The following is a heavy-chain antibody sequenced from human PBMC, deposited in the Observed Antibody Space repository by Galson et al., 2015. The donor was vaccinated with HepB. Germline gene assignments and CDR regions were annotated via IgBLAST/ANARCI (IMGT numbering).Heavy chain of an antibody. D-gene: IGHD3-16*02. CDR2: INAGNGNT. J-gene: IGHJ4*02. CDR1: GYTFTSYA. V-gene: IGHV1-3*01. Sequence: SLKLSCTASGYTFTSYAMHWVRQAPGQRLEWMGWINAGNGNTKYSQKVQGRVTITRDTSASTAYMELSSLRSEDTAVYYCARGELSSSFDYWGQGTLVTVSS. CDR3: ARGELSSSFDY.